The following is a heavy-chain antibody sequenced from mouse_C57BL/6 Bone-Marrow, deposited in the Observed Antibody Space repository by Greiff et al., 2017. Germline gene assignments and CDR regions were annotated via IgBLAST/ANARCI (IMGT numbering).Heavy chain of an antibody. CDR2: IDPETGGT. D-gene: IGHD1-1*01. Sequence: VQLQQSGAELVRPGASVTLSCKASGYTFTDYEMHWVKQTPVHGLEWIGAIDPETGGTAYHQKFKGKAILTADKSSRTAYMELRSLTSEDSAVYYCTYGSSPSWYFYGWGTGTTVTVSS. CDR3: TYGSSPSWYFYG. CDR1: GYTFTDYE. J-gene: IGHJ1*03. V-gene: IGHV1-15*01.